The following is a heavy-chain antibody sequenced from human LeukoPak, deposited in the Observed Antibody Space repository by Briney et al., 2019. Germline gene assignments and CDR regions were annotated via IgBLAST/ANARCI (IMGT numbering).Heavy chain of an antibody. J-gene: IGHJ4*02. V-gene: IGHV3-33*01. Sequence: GGSLRLSCAASGFTFSSYGMHWVRQAPGKGLEWVAVIWYDGSNKYYADSVKGRFTISRGNSKNTLYLQMNSLRAEDTAVYYCARDLQLVRSPFDYWGQGTLVTVSS. D-gene: IGHD6-6*01. CDR2: IWYDGSNK. CDR3: ARDLQLVRSPFDY. CDR1: GFTFSSYG.